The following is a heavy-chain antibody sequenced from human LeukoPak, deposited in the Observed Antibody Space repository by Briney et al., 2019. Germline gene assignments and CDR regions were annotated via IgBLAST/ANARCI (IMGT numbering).Heavy chain of an antibody. CDR2: ISGSGGST. V-gene: IGHV3-23*01. CDR1: GSTFSSYA. J-gene: IGHJ4*02. D-gene: IGHD3-3*01. Sequence: GGSLRLPCAASGSTFSSYAMSWVRQAPGKGLEWVSAISGSGGSTYYADSVKGRFTISRDNSKNTLYLQMNSLRAEDTAVYYCAKGSVHDFWSGYSSFDYWGQGTLVTVSS. CDR3: AKGSVHDFWSGYSSFDY.